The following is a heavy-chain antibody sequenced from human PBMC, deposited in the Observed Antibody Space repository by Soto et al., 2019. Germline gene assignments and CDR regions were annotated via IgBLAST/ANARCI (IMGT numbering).Heavy chain of an antibody. CDR2: IIPILGIA. CDR3: ASDPYYYGSGTR. V-gene: IGHV1-69*02. CDR1: GGTFSSYT. Sequence: QVQLVQSGAEVKKPGSSVKVSCKASGGTFSSYTISWVRQAPGQGLEWMGRIIPILGIANYAQKFQGRVTITADKSTTTAYMELSSLRSEDTAVYYCASDPYYYGSGTRWGQGTLVTVSS. J-gene: IGHJ4*02. D-gene: IGHD3-10*01.